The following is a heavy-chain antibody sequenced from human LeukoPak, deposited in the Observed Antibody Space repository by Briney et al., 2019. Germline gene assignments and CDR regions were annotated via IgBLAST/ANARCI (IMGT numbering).Heavy chain of an antibody. Sequence: GASVKVSCKASGGTFSSYAISWVRQAPGQGLEWMGGIIPIFGTANYAQKFQGRVTITADESTSTAYMELSSLRSEDTAVYYCAREFTYYYDSSGYFIDWFDPWGQGTLVTVSS. CDR3: AREFTYYYDSSGYFIDWFDP. D-gene: IGHD3-22*01. J-gene: IGHJ5*02. CDR1: GGTFSSYA. V-gene: IGHV1-69*13. CDR2: IIPIFGTA.